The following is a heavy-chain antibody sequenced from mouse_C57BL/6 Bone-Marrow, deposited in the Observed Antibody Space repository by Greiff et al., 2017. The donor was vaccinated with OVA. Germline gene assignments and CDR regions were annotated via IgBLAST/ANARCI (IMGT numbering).Heavy chain of an antibody. Sequence: EVKLVESGGGLVKPGGSLKLSCAASGFTFSSYTMSWVRQTPEKRLEWVATISGGGGNTYYPDSVKGRFTISRDKAKNTLYLQMSSLRSEDTALYYCARLIHYYGSTYAMDYWGQGTSVTVSS. D-gene: IGHD1-1*01. CDR1: GFTFSSYT. CDR3: ARLIHYYGSTYAMDY. V-gene: IGHV5-9*01. CDR2: ISGGGGNT. J-gene: IGHJ4*01.